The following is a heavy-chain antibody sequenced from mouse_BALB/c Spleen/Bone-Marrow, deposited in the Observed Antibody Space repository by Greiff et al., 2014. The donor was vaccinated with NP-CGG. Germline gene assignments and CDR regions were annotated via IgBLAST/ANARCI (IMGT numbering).Heavy chain of an antibody. Sequence: VQLQQSGPELVKPGASVKMSCKASGYTFTSYVMHWVKQKPGQGLDWIGYINPYNDGTKYNEKFKGKATLTSDKSSTTAYMELSSLTSENSAVYYCARGVYYDYDAGALDYWGQGTSVTVSS. D-gene: IGHD2-4*01. CDR1: GYTFTSYV. CDR3: ARGVYYDYDAGALDY. J-gene: IGHJ4*01. CDR2: INPYNDGT. V-gene: IGHV1-14*01.